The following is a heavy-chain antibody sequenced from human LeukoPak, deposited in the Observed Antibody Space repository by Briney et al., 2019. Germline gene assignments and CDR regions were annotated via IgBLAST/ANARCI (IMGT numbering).Heavy chain of an antibody. CDR2: IYPGDSDT. CDR3: ARGIYGDYTYYYGMDV. V-gene: IGHV5-51*01. CDR1: GYSFTSYW. J-gene: IGHJ6*02. D-gene: IGHD4-17*01. Sequence: GESLKISCKGSGYSFTSYWIGWVRQMPGKGLEWMGIIYPGDSDTRHSPSFQGQVTISADKSISTAYLQWSSLKASDTAMYYCARGIYGDYTYYYGMDVWGQGTTVTVSS.